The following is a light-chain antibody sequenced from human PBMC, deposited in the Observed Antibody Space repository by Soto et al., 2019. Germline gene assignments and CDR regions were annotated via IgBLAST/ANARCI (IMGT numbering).Light chain of an antibody. CDR3: AAWDDSLNAWV. J-gene: IGLJ3*02. CDR1: SSSIGSNT. V-gene: IGLV1-44*01. CDR2: TNN. Sequence: QSVLTQPPSASGTPGQRVTISCSGSSSSIGSNTVNWYQQLPGTAPKLLIYTNNQRPSGVPDRFSGSKSGTSASLAIGGLQSEDEADYYCAAWDDSLNAWVFGGGTKLTVL.